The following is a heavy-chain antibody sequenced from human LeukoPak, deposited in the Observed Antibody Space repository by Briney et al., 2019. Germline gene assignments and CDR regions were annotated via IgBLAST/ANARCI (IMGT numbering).Heavy chain of an antibody. CDR2: ARSQASGYST. D-gene: IGHD1-14*01. Sequence: GGSLRLSCAASGFTLRDHSMDWVRQAPGKGLEWVGRARSQASGYSTEYAASVKGRFTILRDDSETSVYLQMNSLKTDDTAIYFCARDARYLTGTSSYYYYMDVWGKGTTVTASS. CDR1: GFTLRDHS. CDR3: ARDARYLTGTSSYYYYMDV. J-gene: IGHJ6*03. V-gene: IGHV3-72*01.